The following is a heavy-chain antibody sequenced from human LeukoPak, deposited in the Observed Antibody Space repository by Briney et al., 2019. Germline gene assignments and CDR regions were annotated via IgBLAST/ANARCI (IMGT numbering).Heavy chain of an antibody. Sequence: ASVKVSCKVSGYTLTELSMHWVRQAPGIGLEWMGGFDPEDGETIYAQKFQGRVTMTEDTSTDTAYMELSSLRSEDTAVYYCATSLYCGGDCYSSDWFDPWGQGTLVTVSS. CDR1: GYTLTELS. D-gene: IGHD2-21*02. J-gene: IGHJ5*02. V-gene: IGHV1-24*01. CDR3: ATSLYCGGDCYSSDWFDP. CDR2: FDPEDGET.